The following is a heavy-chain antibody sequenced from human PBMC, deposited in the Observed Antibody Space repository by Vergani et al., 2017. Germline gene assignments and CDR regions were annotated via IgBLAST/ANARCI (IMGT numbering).Heavy chain of an antibody. Sequence: QVQLQQWGAGLLKPSETLSLTCAVYGGSFSSYYWSWIRQPPGKGLEWIGYIYYSGSTNYNPSLKSRVTISVDTSKNQFSLKLSSVTAADTAVYYCARHPGYYDSSGYYSVRSRDAFDIWGQGTMVTVSS. CDR2: IYYSGST. CDR3: ARHPGYYDSSGYYSVRSRDAFDI. D-gene: IGHD3-22*01. V-gene: IGHV4-59*08. J-gene: IGHJ3*02. CDR1: GGSFSSYY.